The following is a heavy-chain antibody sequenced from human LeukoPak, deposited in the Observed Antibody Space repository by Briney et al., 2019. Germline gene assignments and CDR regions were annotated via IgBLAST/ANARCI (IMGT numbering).Heavy chain of an antibody. CDR3: AKGRYGSGRYYFDY. CDR1: GFTFSGYA. J-gene: IGHJ4*02. Sequence: GGSLRLSCAASGFTFSGYAMSWVRQAPGKGLEWVSAISGSGGSTYYADSVKGRFTISRDNSKNTLYLQMNSLRAEDTAVYYCAKGRYGSGRYYFDYWGQGTLVTVSS. D-gene: IGHD3-10*01. V-gene: IGHV3-23*01. CDR2: ISGSGGST.